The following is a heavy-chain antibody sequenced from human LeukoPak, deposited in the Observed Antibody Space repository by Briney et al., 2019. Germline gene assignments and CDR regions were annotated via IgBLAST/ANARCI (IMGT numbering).Heavy chain of an antibody. V-gene: IGHV1-69*04. CDR3: ARALSGEGGYSYDY. CDR1: GGTFSSYA. J-gene: IGHJ4*02. Sequence: ASVKVSCKASGGTFSSYAISWVRQAPGQGLEWMGRIIPILGIANYAQKFQGRVTITADKSTSTVYMELSSLRSEDTAVYYCARALSGEGGYSYDYWGQGTLVTVSS. D-gene: IGHD5-18*01. CDR2: IIPILGIA.